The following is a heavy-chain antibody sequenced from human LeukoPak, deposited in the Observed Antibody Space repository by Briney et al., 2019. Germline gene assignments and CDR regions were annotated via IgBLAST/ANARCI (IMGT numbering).Heavy chain of an antibody. D-gene: IGHD6-13*01. V-gene: IGHV3-21*01. CDR1: GFTFSSYS. CDR2: ISSSSSYI. CDR3: AREAAAGRDDY. Sequence: PGGSLRLSCAASGFTFSSYSMNWVRQAPGKGLESVSSISSSSSYIYYADSVKGRFTISRDNAKNSLYLQMNGLRAEDTAVYYCAREAAAGRDDYWGQGTLVTVSS. J-gene: IGHJ4*02.